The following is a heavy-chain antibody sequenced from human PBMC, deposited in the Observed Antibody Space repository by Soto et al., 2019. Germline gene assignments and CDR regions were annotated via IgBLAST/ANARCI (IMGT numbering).Heavy chain of an antibody. J-gene: IGHJ4*01. V-gene: IGHV4-4*02. CDR2: IFNTATT. CDR3: AGLGTTVSAFDY. D-gene: IGHD1-7*01. Sequence: PSETLSLTCAVSGGSITSGTWWNWVRQPPGKGLGWIGEIFNTATTNYNTSLTSRVTISVDRSKNLFSLTLRSVTAADTAVYYCAGLGTTVSAFDYWGHGTQVTVSS. CDR1: GGSITSGTW.